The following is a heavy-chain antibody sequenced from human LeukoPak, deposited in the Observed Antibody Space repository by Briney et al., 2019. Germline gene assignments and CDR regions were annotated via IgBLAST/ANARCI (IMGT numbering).Heavy chain of an antibody. CDR2: ISGSGGTT. J-gene: IGHJ4*02. V-gene: IGHV3-23*01. Sequence: GGSLRLSCAASGFTFSSYEMNWVRLAPGKGLEWVSGISGSGGTTYNADSVKGRFTISRDNSKNTLYLQMNSLRAEDTAVYYCAKGWARVVVVAATPNYWGQGTLVTVSS. CDR1: GFTFSSYE. CDR3: AKGWARVVVVAATPNY. D-gene: IGHD2-15*01.